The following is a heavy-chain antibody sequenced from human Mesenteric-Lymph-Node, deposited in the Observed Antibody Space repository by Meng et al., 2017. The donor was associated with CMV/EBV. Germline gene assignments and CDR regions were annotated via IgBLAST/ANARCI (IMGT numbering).Heavy chain of an antibody. CDR1: RYTFTGYY. CDR3: ARNIPAPSTLYYYYGLDV. CDR2: INPNSGGT. Sequence: ASVKVSCKASRYTFTGYYIHWVRQAPGQGLEWMGWINPNSGGTNYAQKFQGRVAMARDTSIITAYLDLSRLKSDDTAVYYCARNIPAPSTLYYYYGLDVWGQGTTVTVSS. V-gene: IGHV1-2*02. D-gene: IGHD2-2*01. J-gene: IGHJ6*02.